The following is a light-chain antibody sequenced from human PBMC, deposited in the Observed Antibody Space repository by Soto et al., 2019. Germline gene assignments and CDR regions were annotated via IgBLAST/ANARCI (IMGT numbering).Light chain of an antibody. V-gene: IGKV1-5*03. CDR3: RQFKPTPWT. CDR2: KSS. CDR1: QTISSW. J-gene: IGKJ1*01. Sequence: RASQTISSWLAWYQQKPGRAPKLLIYKSSILESGVPSRFIVIRSGTGIRVSSAGLQPVEFPTYYRRQFKPTPWTFGQGTKVDIK.